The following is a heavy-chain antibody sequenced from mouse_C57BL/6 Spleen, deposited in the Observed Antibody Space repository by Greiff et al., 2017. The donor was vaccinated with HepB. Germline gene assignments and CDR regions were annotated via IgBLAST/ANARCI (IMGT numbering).Heavy chain of an antibody. Sequence: QVHVKQPGAELVKPGASVKMSCKASGYTFTSYWITWVKQRPGQGLEWIGDIYPGSGGTNYNEKFKSKATLTVDTSSSTAYMQLSSLTSEDSAVYYCALTGTAWFAYWGQGTLVTVSA. D-gene: IGHD4-1*01. CDR2: IYPGSGGT. CDR3: ALTGTAWFAY. J-gene: IGHJ3*01. V-gene: IGHV1-55*01. CDR1: GYTFTSYW.